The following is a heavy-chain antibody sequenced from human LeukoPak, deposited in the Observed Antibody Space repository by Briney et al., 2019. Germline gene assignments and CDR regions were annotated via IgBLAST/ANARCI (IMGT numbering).Heavy chain of an antibody. CDR1: GGTFSSYA. CDR3: ARDTYLYDYVWGSYSY. Sequence: SCKASGGTFSSYAMHWVRQAPGKGLEWVAVISYDGSNKYYADSVKGRFTISRDNSKNTLYLQMNSLRAEDTAVYYCARDTYLYDYVWGSYSYWGQGTLVTVSS. V-gene: IGHV3-30-3*01. CDR2: ISYDGSNK. D-gene: IGHD3-16*01. J-gene: IGHJ4*02.